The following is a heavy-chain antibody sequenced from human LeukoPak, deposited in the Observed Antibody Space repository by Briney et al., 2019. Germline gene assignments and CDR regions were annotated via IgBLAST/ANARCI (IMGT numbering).Heavy chain of an antibody. CDR2: IYHSGST. V-gene: IGHV4-38-2*02. J-gene: IGHJ5*02. CDR3: ARGVVVAATLDWFDP. Sequence: PSETLSLTCTVSGYSISSGYYWGWIRQPPGEGLEWIGSIYHSGSTYYNPSLKSRVTISVDTSKNQFSLKLSSVTAADTAVYYCARGVVVAATLDWFDPWGQGTLVTVSS. CDR1: GYSISSGYY. D-gene: IGHD2-15*01.